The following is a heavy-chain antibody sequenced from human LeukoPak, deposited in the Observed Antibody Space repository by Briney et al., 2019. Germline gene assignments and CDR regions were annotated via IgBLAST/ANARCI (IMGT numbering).Heavy chain of an antibody. CDR1: GGSFSGYY. V-gene: IGHV4-34*01. CDR2: VNHSGST. D-gene: IGHD2-2*01. J-gene: IGHJ5*02. CDR3: ARGLRYCSSTSCLAWFDP. Sequence: SETLSLTCAVYGGSFSGYYWSWIRQPPGKGLEWIGEVNHSGSTNYNPSLKSRVTISVDTSKNQFSLKLSSVTAADTAVYYCARGLRYCSSTSCLAWFDPWGQGTLVTVSS.